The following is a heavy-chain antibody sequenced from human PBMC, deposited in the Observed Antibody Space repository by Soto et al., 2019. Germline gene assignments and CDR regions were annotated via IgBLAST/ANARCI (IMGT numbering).Heavy chain of an antibody. CDR3: VRYSRFAIDGFDI. D-gene: IGHD2-21*01. Sequence: PSETLSLTCDVSGFSISSGYYWGWIRQSPGEGLEWIASMFHRGDTLYNPSLKSRVTIAVDTSKNQVSLEMTSVTAADTAMYYCVRYSRFAIDGFDIWGQGTVVTVSS. J-gene: IGHJ3*02. CDR2: MFHRGDT. CDR1: GFSISSGYY. V-gene: IGHV4-38-2*01.